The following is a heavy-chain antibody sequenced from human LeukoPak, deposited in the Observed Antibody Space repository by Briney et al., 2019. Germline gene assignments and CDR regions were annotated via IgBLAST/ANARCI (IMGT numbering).Heavy chain of an antibody. Sequence: GGSLRLSCAASGFTFSSYGMHWVRQAPGKGLEWVAVISYDGSNKYYADSVKGRFTISRDNSKNTLYLQMNSLRAEDTAVYYCARGYSSGWYYFDYWGQGTLVTVSS. CDR1: GFTFSSYG. CDR3: ARGYSSGWYYFDY. D-gene: IGHD6-19*01. CDR2: ISYDGSNK. V-gene: IGHV3-30*03. J-gene: IGHJ4*02.